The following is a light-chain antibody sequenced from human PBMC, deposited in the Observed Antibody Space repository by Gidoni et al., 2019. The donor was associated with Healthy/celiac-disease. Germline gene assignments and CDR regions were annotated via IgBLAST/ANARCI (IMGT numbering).Light chain of an antibody. CDR3: QQSYSTPRT. V-gene: IGKV1-39*01. J-gene: IGKJ4*01. CDR1: QSISSY. CDR2: AAS. Sequence: DDQITQTPSALSASIGDRVTITCRASQSISSYLNWYQQKPGKAPKLLIYAASSLQSGVPSRFSGSGSGTDFTLTISSLQPEDFATYYCQQSYSTPRTFXGXTRVXIK.